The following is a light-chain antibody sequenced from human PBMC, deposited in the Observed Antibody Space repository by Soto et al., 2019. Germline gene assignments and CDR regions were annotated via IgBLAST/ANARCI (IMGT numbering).Light chain of an antibody. J-gene: IGKJ4*01. Sequence: EIVMTQSPATLSVSPGERATLSCRASQSVSSKIAWYQQKPGQAPRLRIYGASTRATDIPARFSGSGSGTKFTLTISSLQSEDYAVYHCQQYNNWPACGGGTKVEIK. CDR1: QSVSSK. V-gene: IGKV3D-15*01. CDR2: GAS. CDR3: QQYNNWPA.